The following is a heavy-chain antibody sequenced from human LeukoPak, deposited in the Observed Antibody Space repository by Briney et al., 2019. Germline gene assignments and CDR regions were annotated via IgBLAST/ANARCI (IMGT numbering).Heavy chain of an antibody. D-gene: IGHD5-18*01. J-gene: IGHJ4*02. CDR3: ARKDRGYSYGNSD. CDR2: INHSGST. CDR1: GGSFSGYY. V-gene: IGHV4-34*01. Sequence: SETLSLTCAVYGGSFSGYYWSWIRHPPGKGLEWFGEINHSGSTNYNPSLKSRVTISVDTSKNQFSLKLSSVTAADTAVYYCARKDRGYSYGNSDWGQGTLVTVSS.